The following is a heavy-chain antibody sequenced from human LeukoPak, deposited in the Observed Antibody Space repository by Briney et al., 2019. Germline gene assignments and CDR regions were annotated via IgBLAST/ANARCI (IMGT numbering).Heavy chain of an antibody. J-gene: IGHJ6*03. Sequence: PSETLSLTCTVSGGSISSYYWSWIRQPAGKGLEWIGRIYTSGSTNYNPSLKSRVTISVDTSKNQFSLRLSSVTAADTAVYYCAGAPAAIHDYYYYMDVWGKGTTVTVSS. CDR3: AGAPAAIHDYYYYMDV. D-gene: IGHD2-2*02. CDR2: IYTSGST. V-gene: IGHV4-4*07. CDR1: GGSISSYY.